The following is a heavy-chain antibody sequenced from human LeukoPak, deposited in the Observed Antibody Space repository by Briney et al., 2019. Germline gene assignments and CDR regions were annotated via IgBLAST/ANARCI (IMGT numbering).Heavy chain of an antibody. V-gene: IGHV3-33*01. CDR3: ARGIAAAGLDY. CDR2: IWYDGSNK. CDR1: GFTFSSYG. J-gene: IGHJ4*02. D-gene: IGHD6-13*01. Sequence: GRSLRLSCAASGFTFSSYGMRWVRQAPGKGLEWVAVIWYDGSNKYYADSVKGRFTISRDNSKNTLYLQMNSLRAEDTAVYYCARGIAAAGLDYWGQGTLVTVSS.